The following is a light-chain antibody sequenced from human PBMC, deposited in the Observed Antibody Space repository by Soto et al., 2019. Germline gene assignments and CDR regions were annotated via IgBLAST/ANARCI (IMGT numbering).Light chain of an antibody. CDR3: VLLYGVDWV. V-gene: IGLV7-43*01. J-gene: IGLJ3*02. CDR2: RTS. CDR1: TGAVTSDYY. Sequence: QAVVTQEPSLTVSPGGTVTLTCALTTGAVTSDYYPNWFQRKPGQALRTLIYRTSNKHSWTPARFSGSLLGDKAALTLSGVQPEDDVYYYYVLLYGVDWVFGGGTQLTVL.